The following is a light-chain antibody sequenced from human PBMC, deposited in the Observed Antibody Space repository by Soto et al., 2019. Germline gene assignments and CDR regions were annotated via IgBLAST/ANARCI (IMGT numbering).Light chain of an antibody. CDR1: SSDVGSYNL. Sequence: QSALTQPASVSGSPGQSITISCTGTSSDVGSYNLVSWYQQHPGKAPELMIYEVSKRPSGVSNRFSGSKSGNTASLTISGLQAEDEADYYCCSYAGSSPVVFGGGTKVTVL. CDR3: CSYAGSSPVV. CDR2: EVS. V-gene: IGLV2-23*02. J-gene: IGLJ2*01.